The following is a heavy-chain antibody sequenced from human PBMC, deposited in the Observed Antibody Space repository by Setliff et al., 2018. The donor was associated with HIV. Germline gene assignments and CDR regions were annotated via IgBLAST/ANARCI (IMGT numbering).Heavy chain of an antibody. CDR2: VIPLLSTT. CDR1: GYTFSSNYG. V-gene: IGHV1-69*13. Sequence: SVKVSCKASGYTFSSNYGITWVRQAPGQGLEWMGEVIPLLSTTNYGQKFQGRVTITADESTKTVYMELSSLTSEDTAMYYCARGATGNLEALDIWGQGTMVTVSS. CDR3: ARGATGNLEALDI. D-gene: IGHD6-13*01. J-gene: IGHJ3*02.